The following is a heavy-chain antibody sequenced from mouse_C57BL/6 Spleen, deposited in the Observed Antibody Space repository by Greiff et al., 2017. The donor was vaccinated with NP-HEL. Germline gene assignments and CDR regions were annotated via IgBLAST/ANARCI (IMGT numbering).Heavy chain of an antibody. CDR1: GYTFTDYY. D-gene: IGHD2-2*01. CDR3: ASFGYEGDLAMDY. Sequence: VQLHQSGPELVKPGASVKISCKASGYTFTDYYMNWVKQSHGKSLEWIGDINPNNGGTSYNQKFKGKATLTVDKSSSTAYMELRSLTSEDSAVYYCASFGYEGDLAMDYWGQGTSVTVSS. CDR2: INPNNGGT. V-gene: IGHV1-26*01. J-gene: IGHJ4*01.